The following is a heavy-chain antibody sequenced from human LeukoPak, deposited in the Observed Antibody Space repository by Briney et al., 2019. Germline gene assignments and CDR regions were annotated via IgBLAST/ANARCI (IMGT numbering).Heavy chain of an antibody. CDR1: GFTFSSYE. CDR2: ISASGTIT. D-gene: IGHD3-22*01. J-gene: IGHJ4*02. V-gene: IGHV3-48*03. Sequence: SGGSLRLSCAASGFTFSSYEMNWVRQAPGKGLEWISYISASGTITHYADSVEGRFTISRDNAKNSLYLQMNSLRAEDTAVYYCASDPRDDSSWLVDYWGQGTLVTVSS. CDR3: ASDPRDDSSWLVDY.